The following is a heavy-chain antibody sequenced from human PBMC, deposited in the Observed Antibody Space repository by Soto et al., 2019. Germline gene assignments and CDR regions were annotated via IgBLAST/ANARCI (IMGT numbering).Heavy chain of an antibody. CDR3: ARESEDLTSNFDY. Sequence: PGGSLRLSCAASGFTFTRYSMNWVRQAPGKGLEWVSSISSTTNYIYYGDSMKGRFTVSRDSAKNSLYLEMNSLRAEDTAVYYCARESEDLTSNFDYWGQGILVTVSS. CDR1: GFTFTRYS. CDR2: ISSTTNYI. J-gene: IGHJ4*02. V-gene: IGHV3-21*06.